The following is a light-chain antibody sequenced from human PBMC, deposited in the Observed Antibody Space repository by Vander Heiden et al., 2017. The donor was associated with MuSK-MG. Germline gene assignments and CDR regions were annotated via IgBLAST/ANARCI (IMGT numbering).Light chain of an antibody. V-gene: IGLV2-14*03. CDR2: DVS. CDR1: DSDVGGYTY. Sequence: QSALIQPASVSGSPGQSITIPCTGTDSDVGGYTYVAWYQQHPGKAPKLLIYDVSERPSGISNRFSGSKSGNTASLTISGLQAEDEADYYCSSYTRSSTYVFGTGTKVTVL. CDR3: SSYTRSSTYV. J-gene: IGLJ1*01.